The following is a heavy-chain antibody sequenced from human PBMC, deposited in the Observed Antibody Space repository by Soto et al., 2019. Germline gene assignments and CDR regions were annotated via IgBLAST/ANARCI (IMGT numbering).Heavy chain of an antibody. CDR2: IIPIFGTA. J-gene: IGHJ5*02. D-gene: IGHD5-12*01. CDR3: ASDSGYDVTAPNWFDP. CDR1: GGTFSSYA. V-gene: IGHV1-69*12. Sequence: QVQLVQSGAEVKKPGSSVKVSCKASGGTFSSYAISWVRQAPGQGLEWMGGIIPIFGTANYAQKFQGRVTITADESTSTAYRELSSLRSEDTAVYYCASDSGYDVTAPNWFDPWGQGTLVTVSS.